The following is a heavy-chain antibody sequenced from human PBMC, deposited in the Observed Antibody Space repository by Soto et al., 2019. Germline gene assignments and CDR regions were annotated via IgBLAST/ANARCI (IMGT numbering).Heavy chain of an antibody. J-gene: IGHJ6*03. V-gene: IGHV1-69*02. CDR2: IIPILGIA. Sequence: SVKVSCKASGGTFSSYTISWVRQAPGQGLEWMGRIIPILGIANYAQKFQGRVTITADKSTSTAYMELSSLRSEDTAVYYCARSSNYVAFMDVWGKGTTVTVSS. CDR1: GGTFSSYT. CDR3: ARSSNYVAFMDV. D-gene: IGHD4-4*01.